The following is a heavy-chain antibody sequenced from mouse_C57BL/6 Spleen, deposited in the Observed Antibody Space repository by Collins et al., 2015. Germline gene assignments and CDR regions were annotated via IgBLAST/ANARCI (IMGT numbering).Heavy chain of an antibody. CDR2: INPNNGGI. Sequence: TDYNMDWVKQSHGKSLEWIGDINPNNGGIIYNQKFKGKATLTVDKSSSTAYMELRSLTSEDTAVYYCARRGTGMDYWGQGTSVTVSS. J-gene: IGHJ4*01. D-gene: IGHD4-1*01. CDR1: TDYN. CDR3: ARRGTGMDY. V-gene: IGHV1-18*01.